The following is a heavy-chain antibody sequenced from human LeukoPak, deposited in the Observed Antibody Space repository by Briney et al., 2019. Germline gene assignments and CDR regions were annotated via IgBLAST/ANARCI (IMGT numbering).Heavy chain of an antibody. CDR3: ARGVAGLGD. J-gene: IGHJ4*02. Sequence: SETLSLTCAVSGGSISSYYWSWIRQPPGKGLEWIGYIFYSGSTNYNPSLKSRVTISVDTPKNQFSLKLSSVTAADTAVYYCARGVAGLGDWGQGTLVTVSS. D-gene: IGHD6-19*01. CDR1: GGSISSYY. CDR2: IFYSGST. V-gene: IGHV4-59*01.